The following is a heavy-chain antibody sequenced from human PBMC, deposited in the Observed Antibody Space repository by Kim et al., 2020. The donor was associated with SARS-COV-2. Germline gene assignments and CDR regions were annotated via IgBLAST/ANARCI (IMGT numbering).Heavy chain of an antibody. CDR2: INHSGST. CDR1: GGSFSGYY. V-gene: IGHV4-34*01. Sequence: SETLSLTCAVYGGSFSGYYWSWIRQPPGKGLEWIGEINHSGSTNYNPSLKSRVTISVDTSKNQFSLKLSSVTAADTAVYYCARDSNHKQYYYYYYGMDVWGQGTTVTVSS. D-gene: IGHD4-4*01. J-gene: IGHJ6*02. CDR3: ARDSNHKQYYYYYYGMDV.